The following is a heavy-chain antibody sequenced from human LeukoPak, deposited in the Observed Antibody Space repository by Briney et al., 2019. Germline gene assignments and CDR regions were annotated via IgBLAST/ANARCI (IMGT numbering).Heavy chain of an antibody. CDR2: LSSSSVYI. Sequence: GGSLRLSCAASGFTFSSYSMNWVRQAAAKGLEWVSSLSSSSVYIYYADSLKGRFTISRDNARNSLYLQMNSLRAEDTAVYYCARAPSSGQPNYFDYWGQGTLVTVSS. V-gene: IGHV3-21*01. CDR3: ARAPSSGQPNYFDY. D-gene: IGHD6-19*01. CDR1: GFTFSSYS. J-gene: IGHJ4*02.